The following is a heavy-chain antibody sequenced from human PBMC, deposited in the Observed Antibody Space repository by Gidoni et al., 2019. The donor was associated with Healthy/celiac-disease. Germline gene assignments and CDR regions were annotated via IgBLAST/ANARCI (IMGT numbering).Heavy chain of an antibody. D-gene: IGHD2-21*01. V-gene: IGHV4-31*03. J-gene: IGHJ5*02. CDR3: AVIATSNNWFDP. Sequence: VQLQESGPGLVKPSQTLSLTSTVSGGSISSGGYYWSWIRQHPGKGLEWIGYIYYRGSTYYNPSLKSRVTISVDTSKNQFSLKLSSVTAADTAVYYCAVIATSNNWFDPWGQGTLVTVSS. CDR2: IYYRGST. CDR1: GGSISSGGYY.